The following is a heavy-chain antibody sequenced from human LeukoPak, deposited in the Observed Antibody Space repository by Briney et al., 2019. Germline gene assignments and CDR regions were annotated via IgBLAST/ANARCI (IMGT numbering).Heavy chain of an antibody. CDR2: ISSSSSTI. CDR3: ARDFYDFWSGYNDAFDI. D-gene: IGHD3-3*01. CDR1: GFTFSSYS. J-gene: IGHJ3*02. V-gene: IGHV3-48*04. Sequence: PGGSLRLSCAASGFTFSSYSMNWVRQAPGKGLEWVSYISSSSSTIYYADSVKGRFTISRDNAKNSLYLQMNSLRAEDTAVYYCARDFYDFWSGYNDAFDIWGQGTMVTVSS.